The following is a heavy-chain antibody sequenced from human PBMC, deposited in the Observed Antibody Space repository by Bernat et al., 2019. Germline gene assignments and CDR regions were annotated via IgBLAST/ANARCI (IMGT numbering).Heavy chain of an antibody. D-gene: IGHD5-12*01. CDR1: GFTFSSYG. CDR2: IWYDGSEI. V-gene: IGHV3-33*01. CDR3: ASERVATITTHY. J-gene: IGHJ4*02. Sequence: QVQLVESGGGVVQPGRSLRLSCAASGFTFSSYGMHWVRQAPGKGLEWVAVIWYDGSEIYYVDSVKGRFTISRDNAKNLLYLQMNSLRAEDTAVYYCASERVATITTHYWGQGILVTVSS.